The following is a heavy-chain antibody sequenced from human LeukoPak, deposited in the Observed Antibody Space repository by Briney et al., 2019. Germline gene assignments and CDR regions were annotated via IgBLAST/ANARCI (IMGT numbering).Heavy chain of an antibody. CDR2: IYYSGST. J-gene: IGHJ6*02. V-gene: IGHV4-59*08. Sequence: SETLSLTCTVSGGSISSYYWSWIQQPPGKELEWIGYIYYSGSTNYNPSLKSRVTISVDTSKNQFSLKLSSVTAADTAVYYCARRLYGMDVWGQGTTVTVSS. CDR1: GGSISSYY. CDR3: ARRLYGMDV.